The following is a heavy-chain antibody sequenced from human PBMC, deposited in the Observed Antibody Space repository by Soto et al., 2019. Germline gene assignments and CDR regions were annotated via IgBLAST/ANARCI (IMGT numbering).Heavy chain of an antibody. Sequence: GGSLRLSCAASGFTFSSYAMSWVRQAPGKGLEWVSGISGSGGTTYYGDSAKGRFTISRDNSKNTVYLQMNSLRADDTAVYYCAISTSGWYQFDYWGQGTLVTVSS. D-gene: IGHD6-19*01. CDR1: GFTFSSYA. CDR2: ISGSGGTT. V-gene: IGHV3-23*01. CDR3: AISTSGWYQFDY. J-gene: IGHJ4*02.